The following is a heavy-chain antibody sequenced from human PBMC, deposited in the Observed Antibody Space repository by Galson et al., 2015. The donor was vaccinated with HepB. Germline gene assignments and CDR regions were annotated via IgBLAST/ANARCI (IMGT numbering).Heavy chain of an antibody. CDR2: ISSSSSYI. D-gene: IGHD3-22*01. CDR3: ARDFDYYDSSGYYYVRLHGLNDY. J-gene: IGHJ4*02. CDR1: GFTFSSYS. Sequence: SLRLSCAASGFTFSSYSMNWVRQAPGKGLEWVSSISSSSSYIYYADSVKGRFTISRDNAKNSLYLQMNSLRAEDTAVYYCARDFDYYDSSGYYYVRLHGLNDYWGQGTLVTVSS. V-gene: IGHV3-21*01.